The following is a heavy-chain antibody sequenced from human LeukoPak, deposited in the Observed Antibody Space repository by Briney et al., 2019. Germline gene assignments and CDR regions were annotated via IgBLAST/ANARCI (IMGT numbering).Heavy chain of an antibody. CDR2: IYHSGST. J-gene: IGHJ4*02. CDR3: ARDNPYDYSNYGAPPDC. Sequence: SETLSLTCAVSGYSISSGYYWGWIRQPPGKGLEWIGSIYHSGSTYYNPSLKSRVTISVDTSKNQFSLKLSSVTAADTAVYYCARDNPYDYSNYGAPPDCWGQGTLVTVSS. CDR1: GYSISSGYY. V-gene: IGHV4-38-2*02. D-gene: IGHD4-11*01.